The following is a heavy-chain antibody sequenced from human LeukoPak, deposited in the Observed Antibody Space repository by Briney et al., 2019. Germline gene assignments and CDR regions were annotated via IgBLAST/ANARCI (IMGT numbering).Heavy chain of an antibody. CDR2: IYYSGST. D-gene: IGHD1-1*01. Sequence: PSETLSLTCTVSGGSISSYYWSWIRQPPGKGLEWIGYIYYSGSTNYNPSLKSRVTISVDTSKNQFSLKLSSVTAADTAVYYRARARILSNWADFDYWGQGTLVTVSS. CDR1: GGSISSYY. J-gene: IGHJ4*02. CDR3: ARARILSNWADFDY. V-gene: IGHV4-59*01.